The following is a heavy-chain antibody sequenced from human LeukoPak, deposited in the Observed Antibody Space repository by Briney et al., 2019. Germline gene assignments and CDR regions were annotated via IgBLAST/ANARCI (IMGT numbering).Heavy chain of an antibody. J-gene: IGHJ4*02. Sequence: QPGGSLRLSCAASGFTFSSYEMNWVRQAPGKGLEWVSYISSSGSTIYYADSVKGRFTISRDNAKDSLYLQMSSLRAEDTAVYYCARGHIVVLTAPDYWGQGTLVTVSS. D-gene: IGHD2-21*02. CDR1: GFTFSSYE. CDR3: ARGHIVVLTAPDY. V-gene: IGHV3-48*03. CDR2: ISSSGSTI.